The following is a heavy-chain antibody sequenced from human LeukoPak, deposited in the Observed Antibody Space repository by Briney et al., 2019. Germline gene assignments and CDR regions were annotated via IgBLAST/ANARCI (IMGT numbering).Heavy chain of an antibody. D-gene: IGHD5-18*01. J-gene: IGHJ3*02. Sequence: ASVKVSCKASGYTFTSYGISWVRQAPGQGLEWMGWISAYNGNTNYAQKLQGRVAMTTDTSTSTAYMELRSLRSDDTAVYYCARDGGYSYGSTATDAFDIWGQGTMVTVSS. V-gene: IGHV1-18*01. CDR1: GYTFTSYG. CDR3: ARDGGYSYGSTATDAFDI. CDR2: ISAYNGNT.